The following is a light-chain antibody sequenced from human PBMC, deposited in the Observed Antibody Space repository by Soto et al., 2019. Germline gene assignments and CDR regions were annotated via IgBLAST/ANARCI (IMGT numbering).Light chain of an antibody. J-gene: IGLJ3*02. CDR2: EVT. CDR3: TSYVGNDIWV. V-gene: IGLV2-8*01. Sequence: QSALTQPPSAYGSPGQSVTISCTGTSSDVGAYKYVSWYQQYPGKAPKLMIYEVTKRPSGVPDRFSGSKSGNTASLTVSGLRAEDEADYYCTSYVGNDIWVFGGGTKLTVL. CDR1: SSDVGAYKY.